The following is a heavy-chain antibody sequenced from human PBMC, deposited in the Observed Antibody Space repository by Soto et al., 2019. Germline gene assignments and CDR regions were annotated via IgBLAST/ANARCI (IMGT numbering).Heavy chain of an antibody. V-gene: IGHV1-69*12. CDR2: IIPIFGTA. J-gene: IGHJ4*02. CDR1: GGTFSSYA. D-gene: IGHD1-26*01. Sequence: QVQLVQSGAEVKKPGSSVKVSCKASGGTFSSYAISWVRQAPGQGLEWMGGIIPIFGTANYAQKFQGRVTITADESTSTAYMELSSLRSEDTAVYYCASSAYSGSYYTLPDYFDYWGQGTLVTVSS. CDR3: ASSAYSGSYYTLPDYFDY.